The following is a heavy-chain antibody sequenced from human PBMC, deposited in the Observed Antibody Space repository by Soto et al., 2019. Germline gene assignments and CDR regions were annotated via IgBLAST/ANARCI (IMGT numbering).Heavy chain of an antibody. D-gene: IGHD4-17*01. CDR3: ARAHDYGDYSYAFDI. V-gene: IGHV3-33*01. J-gene: IGHJ3*02. Sequence: VAVIWYDGSNKYYADSVKGRFTISRDNSKNTLYLQMNSLRAEDTAVYYCARAHDYGDYSYAFDIWGQGTMVTVSS. CDR2: IWYDGSNK.